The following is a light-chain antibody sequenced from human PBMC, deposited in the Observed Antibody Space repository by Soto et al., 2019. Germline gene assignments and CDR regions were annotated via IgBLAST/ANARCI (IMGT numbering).Light chain of an antibody. CDR1: SSDDGGYNY. V-gene: IGLV2-8*01. Sequence: QSVLTQPPSASGSPGQSVTISCAGTSSDDGGYNYVSWYQQHTGKAPKFIIYEVSKRPSGVHERFSGSKSGNTASLTVSGLQAEDEADYYCSSYAGSNNLVFGGGTKVTVL. CDR2: EVS. J-gene: IGLJ3*02. CDR3: SSYAGSNNLV.